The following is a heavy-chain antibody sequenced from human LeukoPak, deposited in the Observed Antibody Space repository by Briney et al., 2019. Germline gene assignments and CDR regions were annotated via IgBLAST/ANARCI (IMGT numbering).Heavy chain of an antibody. J-gene: IGHJ6*03. CDR2: INHSGST. Sequence: SETLSLTCAVYGGSFSGYYWSWIRRPPGKGLEWIGEINHSGSTNYNPSLKSRVTISVDTSKNQFSLKLSSVTAADTAVYYCARWDYYYYMDVWGKGTTVTVSS. CDR3: ARWDYYYYMDV. V-gene: IGHV4-34*01. CDR1: GGSFSGYY.